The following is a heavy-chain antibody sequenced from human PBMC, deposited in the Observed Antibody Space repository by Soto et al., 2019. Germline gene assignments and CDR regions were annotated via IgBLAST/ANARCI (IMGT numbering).Heavy chain of an antibody. CDR3: ARYTVNTTYYFDY. CDR1: GGSISSGAYY. D-gene: IGHD4-17*01. V-gene: IGHV4-31*03. Sequence: QVHLQESGPGLVKPSQTLSLTCTVSGGSISSGAYYWSWIRHHPGKGLEWIGYIHYSGSTYYNPSLKSRITISVDTSKNQFALKLSSVTASDTAVYSCARYTVNTTYYFDYWGQGTLVTVSS. CDR2: IHYSGST. J-gene: IGHJ4*02.